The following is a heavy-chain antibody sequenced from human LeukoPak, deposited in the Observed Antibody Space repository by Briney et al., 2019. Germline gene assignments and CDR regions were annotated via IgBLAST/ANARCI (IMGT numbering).Heavy chain of an antibody. J-gene: IGHJ4*02. CDR1: GFNFQTFD. V-gene: IGHV3-30*03. Sequence: GGSLRFSCAASGFNFQTFDMHWVRQPPGKGLEWVAAVSFDGSEEFYADSVKGRFTISRDNSKNTLYLQVTSLTPDDTAFYYCFTYTSTLDYWGQGTLVTVSS. CDR3: FTYTSTLDY. D-gene: IGHD3-16*01. CDR2: VSFDGSEE.